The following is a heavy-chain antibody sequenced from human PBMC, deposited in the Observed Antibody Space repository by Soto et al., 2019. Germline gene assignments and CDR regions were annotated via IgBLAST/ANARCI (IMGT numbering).Heavy chain of an antibody. CDR2: INHSGNT. CDR3: ERLSTHHMLAAAGALGY. CDR1: GGSFSGYY. J-gene: IGHJ4*02. V-gene: IGHV4-34*01. Sequence: QVQLQQWGAGLLKPSETLSLTCAVYGGSFSGYYWSWIRQHPGKGLEWIGEINHSGNTNNNPSLKSRVTISVDTSKNQFSLKPSSVTAADTAGYYCERLSTHHMLAAAGALGYWGQGTLVTVSS. D-gene: IGHD6-13*01.